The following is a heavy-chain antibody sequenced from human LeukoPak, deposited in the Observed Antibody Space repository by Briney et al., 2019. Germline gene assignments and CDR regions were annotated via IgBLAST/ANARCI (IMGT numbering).Heavy chain of an antibody. V-gene: IGHV3-7*01. CDR2: IKQDGSEK. CDR1: GFTFSSYW. D-gene: IGHD2-15*01. J-gene: IGHJ6*02. CDR3: ASGPGYCSGGSCYSVYYYGMDV. Sequence: PGGSLRLSCAASGFTFSSYWMSWVRQAPGKGLEWVANIKQDGSEKYYVDSVKDRFTISRDNAKNSLYLQMNSLRAEDTAVYYCASGPGYCSGGSCYSVYYYGMDVWGQGTTVTVSS.